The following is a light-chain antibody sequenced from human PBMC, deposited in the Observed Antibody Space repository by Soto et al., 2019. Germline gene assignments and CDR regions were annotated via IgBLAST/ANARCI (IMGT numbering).Light chain of an antibody. J-gene: IGKJ1*01. V-gene: IGKV3-15*01. Sequence: EKVWTQSPATLSMPQGERATLSSRASQRVNTSLAWYQQKPGQPPRLLIYGASTRATGIPARFSGSGSGTEFTLTISSLQSEDFAVYYCQQYTNWPSWTFGQGTKVEIK. CDR2: GAS. CDR3: QQYTNWPSWT. CDR1: QRVNTS.